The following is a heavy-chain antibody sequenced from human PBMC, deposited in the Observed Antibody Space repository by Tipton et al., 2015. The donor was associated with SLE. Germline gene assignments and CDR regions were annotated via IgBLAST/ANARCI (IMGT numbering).Heavy chain of an antibody. D-gene: IGHD3-10*01. CDR1: GYTFTSYG. J-gene: IGHJ3*02. CDR2: ISAYNGNT. V-gene: IGHV1-18*01. CDR3: ARDGPYYYGSGSYSPDAFDI. Sequence: QVQLVQSGAEVKKPGASVEVSCKASGYTFTSYGISWVRQAPGQGLEWMGWISAYNGNTNYAQKLQGRVTMTTDTSTSTAYMELRSLRSDDTAVYYCARDGPYYYGSGSYSPDAFDIWGQGTMVTVSS.